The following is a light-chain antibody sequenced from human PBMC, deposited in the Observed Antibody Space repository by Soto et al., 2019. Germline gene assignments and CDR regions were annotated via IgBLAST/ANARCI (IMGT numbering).Light chain of an antibody. CDR2: AAS. V-gene: IGKV1-39*01. Sequence: DIQMTQSPSSLSASVGDRVTITCRASQSISTNLNWYQVKPGKAPKLLIYAASSLESGVPSRFSGRGSGTDFTLTISSLQPEDFATYYCQQSYTTPLFTFGPGTKVDIK. CDR1: QSISTN. J-gene: IGKJ3*01. CDR3: QQSYTTPLFT.